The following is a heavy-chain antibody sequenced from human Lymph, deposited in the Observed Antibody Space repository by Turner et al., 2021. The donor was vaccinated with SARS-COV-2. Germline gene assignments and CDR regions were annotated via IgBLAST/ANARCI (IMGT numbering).Heavy chain of an antibody. D-gene: IGHD3-22*01. V-gene: IGHV3-23*01. CDR1: GFTFSSYA. J-gene: IGHJ4*02. CDR3: AKGVRGAMIVVVIPYFDY. CDR2: ISVSGGDT. Sequence: EVQLLESGGGLVQPGGSLRLSCAASGFTFSSYAMSWVRQAPGKGREWVSAISVSGGDTYYADSVKGRFTISRDNSKNTLYLQMNSLRAEDTAVYYCAKGVRGAMIVVVIPYFDYWGQGTLVTVSS.